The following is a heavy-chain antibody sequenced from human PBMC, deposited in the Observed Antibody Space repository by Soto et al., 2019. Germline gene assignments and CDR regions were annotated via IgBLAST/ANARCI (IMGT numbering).Heavy chain of an antibody. D-gene: IGHD6-19*01. CDR2: IYHSGST. J-gene: IGHJ4*02. CDR1: SGSISSSNW. Sequence: QVQLQESGPGLVKPSGTLSLTCVVSSGSISSSNWWSWVRQPPGKGLEWIGEIYHSGSTNYNPTLMSRITISVEKSKNQFSLKLTSVTAADTAAYYCAKGGGAGGCYSRFDYWGQRTVVTVSS. V-gene: IGHV4-4*02. CDR3: AKGGGAGGCYSRFDY.